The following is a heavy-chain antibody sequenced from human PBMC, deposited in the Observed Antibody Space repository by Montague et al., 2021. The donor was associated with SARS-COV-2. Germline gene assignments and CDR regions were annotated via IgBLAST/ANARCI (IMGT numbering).Heavy chain of an antibody. CDR2: INHIGST. J-gene: IGHJ2*01. D-gene: IGHD3-22*01. CDR3: ARGAPTITMIVVVFTGAGWYFDL. Sequence: SETLSLTCAVHGGSFSGYYWRWIRQPPAEGLSRTGEINHIGSTNYNPSLKSRVSISVDTSKNQFSLKLSSVTAADTAVYYCARGAPTITMIVVVFTGAGWYFDLWGRGTLVTVSS. CDR1: GGSFSGYY. V-gene: IGHV4-34*01.